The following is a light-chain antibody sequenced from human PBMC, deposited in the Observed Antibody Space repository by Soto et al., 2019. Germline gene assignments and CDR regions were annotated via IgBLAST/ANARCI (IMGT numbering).Light chain of an antibody. CDR3: QQYGTSPRIT. J-gene: IGKJ5*01. CDR2: GAS. V-gene: IGKV3-20*01. CDR1: QSVTSNY. Sequence: IVLTQSPGTLSLSPGEGATLSCRASQSVTSNYLAWYQQKPGQAPRLLIYGASTRASDIPDRFSGSVSGTDFTLTISRLEPEDFAIYYCQQYGTSPRITFGQGTRLEIK.